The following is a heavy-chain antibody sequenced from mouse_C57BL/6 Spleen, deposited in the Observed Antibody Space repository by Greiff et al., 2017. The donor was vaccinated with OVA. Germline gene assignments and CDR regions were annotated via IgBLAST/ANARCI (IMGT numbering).Heavy chain of an antibody. V-gene: IGHV1-69*01. J-gene: IGHJ2*01. CDR1: GYTFTSYW. D-gene: IGHD1-1*01. CDR2: IDPSDSYT. CDR3: ARAGPLGSFDY. Sequence: LQESGAELVMPGASVKLSCKASGYTFTSYWMHWVKQRPGQGLEWIGEIDPSDSYTNYNQKFKGKSTLTVDKSSSTAYMQLSSLTSEDSAVYYCARAGPLGSFDYWGQGTTLTVSS.